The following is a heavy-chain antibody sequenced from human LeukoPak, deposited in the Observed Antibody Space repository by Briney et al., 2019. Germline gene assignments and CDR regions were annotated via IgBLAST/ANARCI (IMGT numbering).Heavy chain of an antibody. CDR3: ARVPGRASSYYFDY. J-gene: IGHJ4*02. CDR1: GVTFNNYA. Sequence: QPGGSLRLSCAASGVTFNNYAMNWVRQAPGKGLEWVSTISDSGDNTYYADSVKGRFTISRDNSKNTLYLQMNNLRAEDTAVYFCARVPGRASSYYFDYWGQGTLVTVSS. CDR2: ISDSGDNT. V-gene: IGHV3-23*01.